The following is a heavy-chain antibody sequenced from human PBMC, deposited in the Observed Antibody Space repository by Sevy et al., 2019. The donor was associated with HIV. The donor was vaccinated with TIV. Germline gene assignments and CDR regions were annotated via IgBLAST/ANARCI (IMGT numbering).Heavy chain of an antibody. CDR3: ARGENNDEFFQY. CDR1: GFIFSNFA. V-gene: IGHV3-30*04. Sequence: GGSLRLSCTVSGFIFSNFAMHWVRQAPVKGLEWVAVTSYDGSHKNYADSVKGRFTVSRDNSRNILSLEMSSLRRDDTAVYYCARGENNDEFFQYWGQGTLVTVSS. CDR2: TSYDGSHK. D-gene: IGHD1-26*01. J-gene: IGHJ1*01.